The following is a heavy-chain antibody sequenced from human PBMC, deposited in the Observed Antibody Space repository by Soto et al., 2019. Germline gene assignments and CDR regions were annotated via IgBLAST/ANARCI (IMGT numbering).Heavy chain of an antibody. J-gene: IGHJ6*02. CDR2: IYPGDSNT. V-gene: IGHV5-51*01. Sequence: GQALKSSDKGSVCSLTSYWSGWVRQMPGKGLEWMGIIYPGDSNTRYSPSLQGQVTISVDKSISTAYLQWSSLKATDTAMYYCARHAYDFWSGHPNPRYYYGMDVWGQGTTVTVS. D-gene: IGHD3-3*01. CDR3: ARHAYDFWSGHPNPRYYYGMDV. CDR1: VCSLTSYW.